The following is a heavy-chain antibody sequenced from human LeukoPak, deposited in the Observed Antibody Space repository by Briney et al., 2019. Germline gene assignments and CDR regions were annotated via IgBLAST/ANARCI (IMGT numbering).Heavy chain of an antibody. D-gene: IGHD6-13*01. CDR2: ISGSGGST. Sequence: GGSLRLPCAASGFTFSSYAMSWVRQAPGKGLEWASAISGSGGSTYYADSVKGRFTISRDNSKNTLYLQMNSLRAEDTAVYYCAKTVLGSSRGDAFDIWGQGTMVTVSS. CDR3: AKTVLGSSRGDAFDI. CDR1: GFTFSSYA. V-gene: IGHV3-23*01. J-gene: IGHJ3*02.